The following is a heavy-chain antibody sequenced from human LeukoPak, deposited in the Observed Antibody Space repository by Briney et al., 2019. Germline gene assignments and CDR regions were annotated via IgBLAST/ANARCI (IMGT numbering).Heavy chain of an antibody. CDR3: AKDFWSGYYSGYFDY. J-gene: IGHJ4*02. CDR2: ISGSGGST. D-gene: IGHD3-3*01. V-gene: IGHV3-23*01. CDR1: GFTFSSYA. Sequence: GGSLRLSCAASGFTFSSYAMSWVRQAPGKGLEWVSAISGSGGSTYYADSVKGQFTISRDNSKNTLYLQMNSLRAEDTAVYYCAKDFWSGYYSGYFDYWGQGTLVTVSS.